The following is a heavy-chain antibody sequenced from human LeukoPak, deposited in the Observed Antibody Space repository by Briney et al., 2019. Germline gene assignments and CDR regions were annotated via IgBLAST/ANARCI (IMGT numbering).Heavy chain of an antibody. D-gene: IGHD3-22*01. CDR2: IYHSGST. V-gene: IGHV4-4*02. CDR1: GGSISSSNW. CDR3: ARGDSSGTFDY. Sequence: SETLSLTCAVSGGSISSSNWWSWVRQPPGKGLEWIGEIYHSGSTNYNPSLKSRVTISVDTSKNQFSLKLSSVTAADTAVYYCARGDSSGTFDYWGQGTLVTVSS. J-gene: IGHJ4*02.